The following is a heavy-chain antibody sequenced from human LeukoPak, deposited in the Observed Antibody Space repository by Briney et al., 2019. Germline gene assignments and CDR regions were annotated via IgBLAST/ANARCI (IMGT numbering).Heavy chain of an antibody. V-gene: IGHV6-1*01. CDR2: TYYRSKWYN. Sequence: SQTLSLTCAISGDSVSSNSAAWNWIRHSPSRGLEWLVRTYYRSKWYNDYAVSVKSRITINPDTSKNQFSLQLNSVTPEDTAVYYCARGLAAPGAPYFLHWGQGTLVTVSS. J-gene: IGHJ1*01. D-gene: IGHD6-13*01. CDR1: GDSVSSNSAA. CDR3: ARGLAAPGAPYFLH.